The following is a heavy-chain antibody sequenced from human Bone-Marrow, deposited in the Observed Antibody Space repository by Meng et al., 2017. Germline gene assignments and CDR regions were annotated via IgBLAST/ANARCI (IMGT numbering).Heavy chain of an antibody. D-gene: IGHD1-14*01. CDR3: ARDISGSMLDY. CDR1: GSSFTCYG. J-gene: IGHJ4*02. V-gene: IGHV1-18*04. CDR2: ISAYNGNT. Sequence: VLLRPVGAVVKNAGVSVNVSFNAAGSSFTCYGISWLRQARGEGLELMEWISAYNGNTNSAQKLQDRVTMNTYTSTSSAYMKLRSLRSDDTAVYYCARDISGSMLDYWGQGTLVTVSS.